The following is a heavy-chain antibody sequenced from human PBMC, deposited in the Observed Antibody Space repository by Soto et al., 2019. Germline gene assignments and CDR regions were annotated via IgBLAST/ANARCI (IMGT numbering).Heavy chain of an antibody. CDR1: GFTVSSNY. J-gene: IGHJ3*02. CDR3: ARDGAINIYSYDYIWGSYRPKTNDAFDI. V-gene: IGHV3-66*01. D-gene: IGHD3-16*02. Sequence: GGSLRLSCAASGFTVSSNYMSWVRQAPGKGLEWVSVIYSGGSTYYADSVKGRFTISRDNSKNTLYLQMNSLRAEDTAVYYCARDGAINIYSYDYIWGSYRPKTNDAFDIWGQGTMVTVSS. CDR2: IYSGGST.